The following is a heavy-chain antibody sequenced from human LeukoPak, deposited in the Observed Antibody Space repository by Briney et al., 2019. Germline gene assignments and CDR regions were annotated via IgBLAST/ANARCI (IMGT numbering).Heavy chain of an antibody. CDR1: GDSVSSNSAA. CDR2: TYYRSKWYN. CDR3: TRGVGPTWSLYYFDS. V-gene: IGHV6-1*01. Sequence: SQTLSLTCAISGDSVSSNSAAWNWIRQSPSRGLEWLGRTYYRSKWYNESAVSVKSRITINPDTSKNQFSLQLNSVTPDETAVYYCTRGVGPTWSLYYFDSWGQGTLVAVSS. D-gene: IGHD1-26*01. J-gene: IGHJ4*02.